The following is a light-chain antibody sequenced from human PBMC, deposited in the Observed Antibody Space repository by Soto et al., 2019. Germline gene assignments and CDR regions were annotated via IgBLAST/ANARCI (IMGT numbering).Light chain of an antibody. CDR3: QQYDNVFT. V-gene: IGKV1-33*01. J-gene: IGKJ5*01. CDR1: QGISSW. Sequence: EIQMTQSPSSVSASVGDRVNITCRASQGISSWLAWYQQKPGKAPKLLIYDASNLQTGGPSRFSGSGYGTDFTFTISSLQPEDIATYYCQQYDNVFTFGQGTRLEIK. CDR2: DAS.